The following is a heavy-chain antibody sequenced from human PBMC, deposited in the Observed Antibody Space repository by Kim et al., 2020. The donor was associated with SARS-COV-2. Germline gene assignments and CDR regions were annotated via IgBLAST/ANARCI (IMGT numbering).Heavy chain of an antibody. V-gene: IGHV3-30*18. CDR2: ISYDGSNK. Sequence: GWSLRLSCAASGFTFSSYGMHWVRQAPGKGLEWVAVISYDGSNKYYADSVKGRFTISRDNSKNTLYLQMNSLRAEDTAVYYCAKGERREWLLRLEYFQH. CDR1: GFTFSSYG. D-gene: IGHD3-3*01. CDR3: AKGERREWLLRLEYFQH. J-gene: IGHJ1*01.